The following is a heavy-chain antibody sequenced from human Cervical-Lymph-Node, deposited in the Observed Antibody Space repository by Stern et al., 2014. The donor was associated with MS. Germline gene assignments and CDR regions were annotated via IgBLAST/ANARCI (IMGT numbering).Heavy chain of an antibody. CDR3: ARSTAGKIVAGLDV. V-gene: IGHV1-2*02. D-gene: IGHD3-16*02. CDR1: GYRLSAYS. Sequence: VQLVESGGDMKRPGASVKVACKASGYRLSAYSLHWVRQAPGHGLEWLGWINTYSGVTSSAQKFRGRLSMTRDTYISTAYMEVKSLTSDDTAVYYCARSTAGKIVAGLDVWGQGTTVTVSS. CDR2: INTYSGVT. J-gene: IGHJ6*02.